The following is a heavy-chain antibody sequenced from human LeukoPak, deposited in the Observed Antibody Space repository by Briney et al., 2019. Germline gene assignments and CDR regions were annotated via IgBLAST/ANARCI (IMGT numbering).Heavy chain of an antibody. CDR2: IYYSGST. J-gene: IGHJ5*02. Sequence: SETLSLTCTVSGGSISSSSYYWGWIRQPPGKGLEWIGSIYYSGSTYYNPSLKSRVTISVDTSKNQFSLKLSSVTAADTAVYYCARTYSSSWYNWFDPWGQGILVTVSS. CDR1: GGSISSSSYY. V-gene: IGHV4-39*07. CDR3: ARTYSSSWYNWFDP. D-gene: IGHD6-13*01.